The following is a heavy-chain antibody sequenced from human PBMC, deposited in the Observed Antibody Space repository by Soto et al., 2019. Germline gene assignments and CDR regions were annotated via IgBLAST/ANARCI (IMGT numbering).Heavy chain of an antibody. V-gene: IGHV1-18*01. CDR2: ISAYNGNT. J-gene: IGHJ6*02. D-gene: IGHD3-10*01. Sequence: QVQLVQSGAEVKKPGASVKVSCKASGYTFTSYGISWVRQAPGQRLEWMGWISAYNGNTNYAQKLQGRVTMTTDTSTSTAYMELRSLRSDDTAVYYCASNYLYYYGSGNTNYYGMDVWGQGTTVTVSS. CDR3: ASNYLYYYGSGNTNYYGMDV. CDR1: GYTFTSYG.